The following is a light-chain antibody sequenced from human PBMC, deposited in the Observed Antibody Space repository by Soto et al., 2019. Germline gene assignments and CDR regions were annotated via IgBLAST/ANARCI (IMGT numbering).Light chain of an antibody. J-gene: IGKJ4*01. CDR3: QQSFSTPLT. V-gene: IGKV1-39*01. CDR2: AAS. Sequence: DIQMTQSPSSLSASVGDRVTITCRASQSIANYLNWYQQKPGTAPKLLIFAASSLQSGVPSRLSGSGSGTDFTLTISSLQPEDFATYYCQQSFSTPLTVGGGNKV. CDR1: QSIANY.